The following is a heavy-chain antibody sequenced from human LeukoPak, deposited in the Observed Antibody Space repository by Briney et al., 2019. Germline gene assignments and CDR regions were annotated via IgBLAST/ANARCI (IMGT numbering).Heavy chain of an antibody. D-gene: IGHD6-19*01. CDR2: IYSGGST. V-gene: IGHV3-53*01. CDR1: GFTVSSIY. Sequence: GGSLRLSCAASGFTVSSIYMSWVRQAPGKGVECVSVIYSGGSTYYADSVKGRFTISRDNSKNTLYLQMNSLRAEDTAVYYCAKALAVAGNKFDYWGQGTLVTVSS. CDR3: AKALAVAGNKFDY. J-gene: IGHJ4*02.